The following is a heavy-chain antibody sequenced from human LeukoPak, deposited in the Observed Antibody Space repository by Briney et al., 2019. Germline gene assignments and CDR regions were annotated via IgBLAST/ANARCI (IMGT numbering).Heavy chain of an antibody. CDR2: ISSSSSYI. CDR1: GFTFSSYS. V-gene: IGHV3-21*01. J-gene: IGHJ3*02. Sequence: GGSLRLSCAASGFTFSSYSMNWVRQAPGKGLEWVSSISSSSSYIYYADSVKGRFTISRDNAENSLYLQMNSLRAEDTAVYYCARDRGGSYREMEAFDIWGQGTMVTVSS. CDR3: ARDRGGSYREMEAFDI. D-gene: IGHD1-26*01.